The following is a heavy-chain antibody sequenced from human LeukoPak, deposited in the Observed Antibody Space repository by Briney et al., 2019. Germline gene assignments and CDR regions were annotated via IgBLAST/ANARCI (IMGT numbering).Heavy chain of an antibody. CDR2: IIPIFGTA. J-gene: IGHJ4*02. D-gene: IGHD3-22*01. CDR1: GGTFSSYA. V-gene: IGHV1-69*05. CDR3: ASYLPTSKYYYDSSGYYSD. Sequence: SVKVSRKASGGTFSSYAIGWVRQAPGQGLEWMGRIIPIFGTANYAQKFQGRVTITTDESTSTAYMELSSLRSEDTAVYYCASYLPTSKYYYDSSGYYSDWGQGTLVTVSS.